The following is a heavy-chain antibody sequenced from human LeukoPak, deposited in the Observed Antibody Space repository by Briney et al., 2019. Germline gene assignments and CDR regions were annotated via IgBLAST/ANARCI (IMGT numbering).Heavy chain of an antibody. CDR3: ARTDYDSSGYYGEDFDY. V-gene: IGHV3-21*01. Sequence: PGGSLRLSCAASGFTFSGYSMNWVRQAPGKGLEWVSSISSSSYIYYADSVKGRFTISRDNAKNSLYLQMNSLRAEDTAVYYCARTDYDSSGYYGEDFDYWGQGTLVTVSS. CDR2: ISSSSYI. D-gene: IGHD3-22*01. CDR1: GFTFSGYS. J-gene: IGHJ4*02.